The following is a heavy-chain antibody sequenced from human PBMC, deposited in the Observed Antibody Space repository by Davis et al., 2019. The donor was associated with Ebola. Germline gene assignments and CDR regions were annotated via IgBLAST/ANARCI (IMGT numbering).Heavy chain of an antibody. D-gene: IGHD3-3*01. CDR2: IKQDGSEK. Sequence: GESLKISCAASGFTFSSYWMSWVRQAPGKGLEWVANIKQDGSEKYYVDSVKGRFTISRDNAKNSLYLQMNSLRAEDTAVYYCARGYYDFWSGTYYYGMDVWGQGTTVTVSS. CDR3: ARGYYDFWSGTYYYGMDV. CDR1: GFTFSSYW. V-gene: IGHV3-7*01. J-gene: IGHJ6*02.